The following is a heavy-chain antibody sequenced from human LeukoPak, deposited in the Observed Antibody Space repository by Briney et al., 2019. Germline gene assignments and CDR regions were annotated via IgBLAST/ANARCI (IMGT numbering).Heavy chain of an antibody. CDR1: GFTFDDYA. D-gene: IGHD3-10*01. CDR3: AKDYYGSGSYYDY. V-gene: IGHV3-9*01. CDR2: ISWNSGSI. J-gene: IGHJ4*02. Sequence: GRSLRLSCAASGFTFDDYAMHWVRQAPGKGLEWVSGISWNSGSIGYADSVKGRFTISRDNAKKSLYLQMNSLRAEDTALYYCAKDYYGSGSYYDYWGQGTLVTVSS.